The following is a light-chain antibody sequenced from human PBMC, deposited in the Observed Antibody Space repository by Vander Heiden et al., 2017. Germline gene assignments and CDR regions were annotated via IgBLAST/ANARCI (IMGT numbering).Light chain of an antibody. Sequence: QSALTQPPSASGPPRAEGPPSCSGTHSNIGSDTVTWYQQLPGAAPKLLIYSNNKRPSGVPDRFSGSKSGTSASLAISGLQAEDEADYYCAAWDDSRNMVLFGGGTKLTVL. CDR3: AAWDDSRNMVL. V-gene: IGLV1-44*01. CDR1: HSNIGSDT. J-gene: IGLJ2*01. CDR2: SNN.